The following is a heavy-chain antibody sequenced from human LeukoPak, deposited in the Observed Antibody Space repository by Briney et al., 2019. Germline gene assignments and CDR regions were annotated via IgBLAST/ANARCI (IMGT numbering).Heavy chain of an antibody. CDR1: GYTFTSYV. D-gene: IGHD4-17*01. CDR2: INPSGGST. Sequence: ASVKVSCKASGYTFTSYVMHWVWLAPGQGLDWMGIINPSGGSTSYAQKFQGRVTMTRDSSTSTVYMELSSLRSEDTAVYYCERDSADYGYNDCGGQGTLVTVSS. J-gene: IGHJ4*02. V-gene: IGHV1-46*01. CDR3: ERDSADYGYNDC.